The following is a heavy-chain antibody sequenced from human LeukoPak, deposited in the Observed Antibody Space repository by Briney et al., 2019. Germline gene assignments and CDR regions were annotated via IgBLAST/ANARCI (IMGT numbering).Heavy chain of an antibody. CDR3: ARALKIAASRY. J-gene: IGHJ4*02. Sequence: GASVKVSCKASGYTFTSYAMHWVRQAPGQRLEWMAWINGGNGNTKYSQKFQGRVTITRDTSASTVYMELSSLRSEDTAVYYCARALKIAASRYWGQGTLVTVSS. CDR1: GYTFTSYA. D-gene: IGHD6-6*01. V-gene: IGHV1-3*01. CDR2: INGGNGNT.